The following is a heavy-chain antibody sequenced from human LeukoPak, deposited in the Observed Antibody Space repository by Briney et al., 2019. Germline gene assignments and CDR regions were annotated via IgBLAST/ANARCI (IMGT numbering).Heavy chain of an antibody. CDR3: ARGPWGYCSGGSCYHSWFDP. D-gene: IGHD2-15*01. Sequence: SETLSLTCAVYGGSFSGYYWSWIRQPPGKGLEWIGEINHSGSTNYNPSLKSRVTISVDTSKNQFSLKLSSVTAADTAVYYCARGPWGYCSGGSCYHSWFDPWGQGTLVTVSS. V-gene: IGHV4-34*01. CDR1: GGSFSGYY. J-gene: IGHJ5*02. CDR2: INHSGST.